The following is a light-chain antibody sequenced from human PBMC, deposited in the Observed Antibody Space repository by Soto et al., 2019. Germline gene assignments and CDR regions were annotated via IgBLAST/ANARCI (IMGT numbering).Light chain of an antibody. Sequence: EIVLTQSPATLSLSPGERATLSCRASQSVCSYLACLIYDASNRSPGIPARFSGSGSGTDFILNKSRLEPEDFAVPYCQHRSNWRYTFGQGTNLEIK. V-gene: IGKV3-11*01. J-gene: IGKJ2*01. CDR1: QSVCSY. CDR2: DAS. CDR3: QHRSNWRYT.